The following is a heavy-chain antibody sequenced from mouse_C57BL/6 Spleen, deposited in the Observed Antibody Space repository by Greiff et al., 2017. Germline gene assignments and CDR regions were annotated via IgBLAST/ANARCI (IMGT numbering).Heavy chain of an antibody. CDR3: ARADGRSSYAMDY. J-gene: IGHJ4*01. CDR2: IYPGSGNT. D-gene: IGHD1-1*01. V-gene: IGHV1-66*01. Sequence: QVQLQQSGPELVKPGASVKISCKASGYSFTSYYIHWVKQRPGQGLVWIEWIYPGSGNTKYNEKFKGKATLTADTSSMTAYMQLSSLTTEDSAVYYCARADGRSSYAMDYWGQGTSVNVAS. CDR1: GYSFTSYY.